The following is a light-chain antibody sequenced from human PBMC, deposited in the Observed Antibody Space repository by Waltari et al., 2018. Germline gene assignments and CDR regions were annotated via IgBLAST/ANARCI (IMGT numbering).Light chain of an antibody. CDR3: CSYAGSSTLLV. Sequence: QSALTQPASVSGSPGQSITISCTGTSSDVGSYNLVSWYQQHPGKAPKLMIYEVSKRPSGGSNRFSGSKSGNTASLTISGLQAEDEADYYCCSYAGSSTLLVFGTGTKVTVL. J-gene: IGLJ1*01. CDR1: SSDVGSYNL. V-gene: IGLV2-23*02. CDR2: EVS.